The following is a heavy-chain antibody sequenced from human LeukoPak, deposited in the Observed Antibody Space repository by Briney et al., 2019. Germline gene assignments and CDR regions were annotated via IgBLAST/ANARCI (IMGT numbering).Heavy chain of an antibody. V-gene: IGHV1-46*01. Sequence: ASVKVSCKASGYTFTSYYMHWVRQAPGQGLEWTGIINPSGGSTSYAQKFQGRVTMTRDTSTSTVYMELSSLRSEDTAVYHCARGRSPSTAQYGMDVWGQGTTVTVSS. D-gene: IGHD6-13*01. CDR1: GYTFTSYY. CDR2: INPSGGST. J-gene: IGHJ6*02. CDR3: ARGRSPSTAQYGMDV.